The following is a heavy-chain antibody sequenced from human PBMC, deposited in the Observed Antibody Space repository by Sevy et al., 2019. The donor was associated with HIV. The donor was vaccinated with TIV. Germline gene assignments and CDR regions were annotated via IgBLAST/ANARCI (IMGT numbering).Heavy chain of an antibody. D-gene: IGHD7-27*01. CDR3: GTGDAYDV. J-gene: IGHJ3*01. V-gene: IGHV3-15*06. Sequence: GGSLRLSCAASGFTFSNSFMSWARQAPGRGREWVGRITRKIDGETTLYAAPVKGRFTISRDESRNTMYLQMDSLKIEDTAMYYCGTGDAYDVSGQGTTVTVSS. CDR1: GFTFSNSF. CDR2: ITRKIDGETT.